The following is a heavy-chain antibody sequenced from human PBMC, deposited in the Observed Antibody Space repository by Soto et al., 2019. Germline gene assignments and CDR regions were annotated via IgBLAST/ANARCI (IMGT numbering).Heavy chain of an antibody. Sequence: VASVKVSCKASGYTFTGYFMHWARQAPGQGLEWMGGIIPIFGTANYAQKFQGRVTITADESTSTAYMELSSLRSEDTAVYYCASYSSGWPARANFDYWGQGTLVTVSS. D-gene: IGHD6-19*01. CDR1: GYTFTGYF. CDR3: ASYSSGWPARANFDY. V-gene: IGHV1-69*13. CDR2: IIPIFGTA. J-gene: IGHJ4*02.